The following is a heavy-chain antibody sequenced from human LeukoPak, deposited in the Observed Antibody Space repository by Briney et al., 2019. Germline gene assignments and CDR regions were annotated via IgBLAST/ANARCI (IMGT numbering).Heavy chain of an antibody. CDR1: GGSISSSSYS. CDR3: ARQGSGRSSDY. Sequence: SETLSLTCTVSGGSISSSSYSWGWIRQPPGKGLEWIGSIYYSGSTFYNPSLKSRVTISVDTSKNQFSLKLSSVTAADTAVYYCARQGSGRSSDYWGQGTLVTVSS. J-gene: IGHJ4*02. V-gene: IGHV4-39*01. D-gene: IGHD1-26*01. CDR2: IYYSGST.